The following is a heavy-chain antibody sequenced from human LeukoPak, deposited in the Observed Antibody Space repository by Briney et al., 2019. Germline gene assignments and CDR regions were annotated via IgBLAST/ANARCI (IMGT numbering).Heavy chain of an antibody. D-gene: IGHD4-17*01. CDR1: GGSISSYY. CDR3: ARGGICYGDAFCNWFDP. CDR2: IYYSGST. Sequence: SETLSLTCTVSGGSISSYYWSWIRQPPGKGLEWIGYIYYSGSTNYNPSLKSRVTISVDTSKNQFSLKLSSVTAADTAVYYCARGGICYGDAFCNWFDPWGQGTPVTVSS. J-gene: IGHJ5*02. V-gene: IGHV4-59*01.